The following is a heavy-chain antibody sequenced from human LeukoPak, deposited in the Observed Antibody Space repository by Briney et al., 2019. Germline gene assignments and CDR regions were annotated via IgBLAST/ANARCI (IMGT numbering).Heavy chain of an antibody. CDR2: ISWNSGSI. Sequence: PGGSLRLSCAASGFTFDDYAMHWVRQAPGKGLEWVSGISWNSGSIGYADSVKGRFTISRDNAKNSLYLQMNSLRAEDTALYYCAKALLGSSWYLYFQHWGRGTLFTVSS. CDR3: AKALLGSSWYLYFQH. CDR1: GFTFDDYA. D-gene: IGHD6-13*01. V-gene: IGHV3-9*01. J-gene: IGHJ1*01.